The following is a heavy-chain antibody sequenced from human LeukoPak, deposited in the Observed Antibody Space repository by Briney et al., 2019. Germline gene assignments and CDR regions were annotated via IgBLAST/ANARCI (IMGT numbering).Heavy chain of an antibody. CDR2: INHSGST. V-gene: IGHV4-34*01. J-gene: IGHJ4*02. Sequence: AETLSLTCAVYGGTFSSYSLSWVRQSPGKGLEWISEINHSGSTNYNPSLKSRFTISVDKSRNQFSLKLSSVTAAETAVYYWPRDGYDILTGYYRDYWGQGTLVTVSS. CDR3: PRDGYDILTGYYRDY. D-gene: IGHD3-9*01. CDR1: GGTFSSYS.